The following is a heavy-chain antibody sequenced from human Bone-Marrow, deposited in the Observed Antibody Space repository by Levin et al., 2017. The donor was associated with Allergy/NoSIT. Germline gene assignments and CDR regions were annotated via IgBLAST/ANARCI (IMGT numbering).Heavy chain of an antibody. CDR3: AKGVEYSSSWYPAFDY. CDR1: GFTFSSYA. D-gene: IGHD6-6*01. J-gene: IGHJ4*02. V-gene: IGHV3-23*01. Sequence: GESLKISCAASGFTFSSYAMSWVRQAPGKGLEWVSAISGSGGSTYYADSVKGRFTISRDNSKNTLYLQMNSLRAEDTAVYYCAKGVEYSSSWYPAFDYWGQGTLVTVSS. CDR2: ISGSGGST.